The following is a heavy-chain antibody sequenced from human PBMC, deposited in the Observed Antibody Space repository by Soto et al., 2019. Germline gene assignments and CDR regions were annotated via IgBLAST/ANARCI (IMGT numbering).Heavy chain of an antibody. CDR2: IVVGSGNT. D-gene: IGHD2-2*01. CDR3: AADDQLPHYYYYGMDV. CDR1: GFTFTSSA. J-gene: IGHJ6*02. V-gene: IGHV1-58*01. Sequence: ASVKVSCKASGFTFTSSAVQWVRQARGQRLEWIGWIVVGSGNTNYAQKFQERVTITRDMSTSTAYMELSSLRSEDTAVYYCAADDQLPHYYYYGMDVWGQGATVTVSS.